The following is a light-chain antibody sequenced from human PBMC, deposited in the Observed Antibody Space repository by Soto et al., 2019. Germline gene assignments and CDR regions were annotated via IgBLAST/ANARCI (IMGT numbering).Light chain of an antibody. CDR1: QSISSY. CDR3: QHRSNWPPT. J-gene: IGKJ5*01. Sequence: EIVLTQSPATLSLSPGERATLSCRASQSISSYLAWYQQKPGQAPRLLIYDASNRATGIPARFSGSGSGTDFTLTISILEPEDFAVYYCQHRSNWPPTFGQGTRLEIK. V-gene: IGKV3-11*01. CDR2: DAS.